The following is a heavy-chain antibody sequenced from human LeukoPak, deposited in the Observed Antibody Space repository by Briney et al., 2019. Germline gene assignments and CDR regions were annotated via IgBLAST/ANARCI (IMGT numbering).Heavy chain of an antibody. V-gene: IGHV4-61*01. Sequence: SETLSLTCSVSGGSVSSGSYYWSWIRQPPGKVLEWIREIYYSGSTNYNSSLKSLVTISVDTSKNQFSLKLSSVTAADTAVYYCAREGRCSGGSCFRGWFDPWGQGTLATVSS. J-gene: IGHJ5*02. CDR3: AREGRCSGGSCFRGWFDP. CDR2: IYYSGST. D-gene: IGHD2-15*01. CDR1: GGSVSSGSYY.